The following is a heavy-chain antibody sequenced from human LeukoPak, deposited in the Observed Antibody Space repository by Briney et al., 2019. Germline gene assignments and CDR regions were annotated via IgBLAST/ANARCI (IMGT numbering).Heavy chain of an antibody. CDR1: GFTFSRYS. Sequence: GGSLRLSCAASGFTFSRYSMNWVRQAPGKGLEWVSSISSSSSYIYYADSVKGRFTISRDNAKHSLYLQMNSLRAEDTAVYYCACLDYYDSSGYRDYWGQGTLVTVSS. V-gene: IGHV3-21*01. CDR3: ACLDYYDSSGYRDY. D-gene: IGHD3-22*01. J-gene: IGHJ4*02. CDR2: ISSSSSYI.